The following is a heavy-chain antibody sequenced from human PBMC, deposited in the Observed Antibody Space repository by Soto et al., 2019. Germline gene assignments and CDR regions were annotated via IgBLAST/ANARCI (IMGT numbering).Heavy chain of an antibody. J-gene: IGHJ5*02. D-gene: IGHD1-7*01. Sequence: QVQLVQSGAEVKKPGASVKVSCKASGYTFTSYAMHWVRQAPGQRLEWMGWINAGNGNTEYSQKFQGRVTITRDTSASTAYMELSSLRSEDTAVYYCAIGVTGTTNWFDPWGQGTLVTVSS. CDR2: INAGNGNT. CDR3: AIGVTGTTNWFDP. CDR1: GYTFTSYA. V-gene: IGHV1-3*01.